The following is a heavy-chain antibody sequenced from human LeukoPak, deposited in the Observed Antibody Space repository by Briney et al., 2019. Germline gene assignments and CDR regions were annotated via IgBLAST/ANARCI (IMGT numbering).Heavy chain of an antibody. J-gene: IGHJ4*02. Sequence: KPSETLSLTCTVSGYTISSGYYWGWIRQPPGKGLEWVGRIYHRGNTFSNPSLKSRVTMSVDTSKNQFSLKLSSVTAADTAVYYCARVGVAAGTSEFWGQGTLVTVSS. V-gene: IGHV4-38-2*02. CDR3: ARVGVAAGTSEF. D-gene: IGHD6-13*01. CDR1: GYTISSGYY. CDR2: IYHRGNT.